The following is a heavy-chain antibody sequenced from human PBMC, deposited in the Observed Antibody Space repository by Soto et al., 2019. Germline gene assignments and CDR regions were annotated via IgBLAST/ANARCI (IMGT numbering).Heavy chain of an antibody. Sequence: QVQLVESGGGVVQPGRSLRLSCAASGFTFSSYGRHWVRQAPGKGLEWVAVISYDGSNKYYADSVKGRFTISRDNSKNTLYLQMNSLRAEDTAVYYCARAGTTSSVFDYWGQGTLVTVSS. CDR3: ARAGTTSSVFDY. CDR1: GFTFSSYG. D-gene: IGHD1-7*01. J-gene: IGHJ4*02. V-gene: IGHV3-30*03. CDR2: ISYDGSNK.